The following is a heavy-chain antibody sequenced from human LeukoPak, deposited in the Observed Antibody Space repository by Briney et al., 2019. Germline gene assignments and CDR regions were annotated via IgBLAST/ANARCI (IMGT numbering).Heavy chain of an antibody. CDR2: ISSSSSYI. J-gene: IGHJ4*02. CDR3: AKDLRYYYDSSGYPDY. CDR1: GFTFSSYS. D-gene: IGHD3-22*01. V-gene: IGHV3-21*01. Sequence: PGGSLRLSCAASGFTFSSYSMNWVRQAPGKGLEWVSSISSSSSYIYYADSVKGRFTISRDNSKNTLYLQMNSLRAEDTAVYYCAKDLRYYYDSSGYPDYWGQGTLVTVSS.